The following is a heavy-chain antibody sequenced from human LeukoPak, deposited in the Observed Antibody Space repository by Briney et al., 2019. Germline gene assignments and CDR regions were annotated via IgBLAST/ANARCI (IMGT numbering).Heavy chain of an antibody. Sequence: SETLSLTCTVSGGSISSYYWSWIRQPPGKGLEWIGYIYYSGSTNYNPSLKSRVTISVDTSKNQFSLKLSSVTAADTAVYYCAGGDGYYYGMDVWGQGTTVTVSS. D-gene: IGHD3-16*01. CDR1: GGSISSYY. V-gene: IGHV4-59*01. J-gene: IGHJ6*02. CDR3: AGGDGYYYGMDV. CDR2: IYYSGST.